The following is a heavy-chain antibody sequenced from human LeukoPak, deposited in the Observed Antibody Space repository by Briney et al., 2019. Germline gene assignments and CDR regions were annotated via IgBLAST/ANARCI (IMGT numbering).Heavy chain of an antibody. J-gene: IGHJ4*02. CDR1: GFTFSSYS. D-gene: IGHD3-3*01. CDR2: ISSSSSTI. CDR3: AREVGELQFLEWLYPI. V-gene: IGHV3-48*01. Sequence: GGSLSLSCAVSGFTFSSYSMTWVRQAPGKGLEWVSYISSSSSTIYYADSVKGRFTISRDNAKNSLYLQMNSLRAEDTAVYYCAREVGELQFLEWLYPIWGQGTLVTVSS.